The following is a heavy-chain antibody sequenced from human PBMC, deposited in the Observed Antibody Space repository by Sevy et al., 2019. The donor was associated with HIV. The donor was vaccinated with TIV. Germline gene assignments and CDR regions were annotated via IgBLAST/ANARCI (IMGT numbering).Heavy chain of an antibody. Sequence: GGSLRLSCAASGFTFSSYALHWVRQAPGKGLEWVADVAYEGLNKYYAESVKGRFTISRDNSNNTLYLQMNSLRPEDTAPYYCASSSRGYSGYGPLDYWGQGTLVTVSS. CDR1: GFTFSSYA. CDR2: VAYEGLNK. J-gene: IGHJ4*02. D-gene: IGHD5-12*01. CDR3: ASSSRGYSGYGPLDY. V-gene: IGHV3-30-3*01.